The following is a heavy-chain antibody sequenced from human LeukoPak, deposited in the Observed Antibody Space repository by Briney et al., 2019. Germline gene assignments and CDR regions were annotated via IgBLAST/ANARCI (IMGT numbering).Heavy chain of an antibody. J-gene: IGHJ4*02. V-gene: IGHV3-23*01. CDR1: GFTFSSYA. CDR3: AKGRYHDSSGYPIDY. CDR2: ISGSGGNT. Sequence: PGGSLRLSCAASGFTFSSYAMAWVRQAPGKGLEWVSGISGSGGNTYYADSVKGRFTVSRGTSKNTLYLQMNSLRAEDTAIYYCAKGRYHDSSGYPIDYWGQGTLVTVSS. D-gene: IGHD3-22*01.